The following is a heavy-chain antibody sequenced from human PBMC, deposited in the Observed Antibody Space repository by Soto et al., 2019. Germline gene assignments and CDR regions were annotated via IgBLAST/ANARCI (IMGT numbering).Heavy chain of an antibody. CDR1: GFTFNIYA. CDR3: ATVHNTSRSFDY. V-gene: IGHV3-23*01. CDR2: TGATGRTT. J-gene: IGHJ4*02. Sequence: GGSLRLSCAASGFTFNIYAMTWVRQAPGKGLEWVSTTGATGRTTYYSDSVKGRFTVSRDNSKNTLDLQMSNLRAEDTAVYYCATVHNTSRSFDYWGQGTLVTSPQ. D-gene: IGHD1-20*01.